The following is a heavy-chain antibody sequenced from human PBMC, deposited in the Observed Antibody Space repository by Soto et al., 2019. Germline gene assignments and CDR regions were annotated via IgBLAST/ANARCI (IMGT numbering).Heavy chain of an antibody. CDR2: INHSGST. V-gene: IGHV4-34*01. CDR1: GGSFSGYY. J-gene: IGHJ4*02. CDR3: ARAHRGYYYDSSGYYYFDY. Sequence: XETLSLTCAVYGGSFSGYYWSWIRQPPGKGLEWIGEINHSGSTNYNPSLKSRVTISVDTSKNQFSLKLSSVTAADTAVYYCARAHRGYYYDSSGYYYFDYWGQGTLVTVSS. D-gene: IGHD3-22*01.